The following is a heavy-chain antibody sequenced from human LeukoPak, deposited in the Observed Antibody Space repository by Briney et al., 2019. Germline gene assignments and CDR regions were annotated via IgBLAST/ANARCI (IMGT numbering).Heavy chain of an antibody. CDR3: ARDTREDYDSSGDHFDY. CDR1: GYTFTSYG. Sequence: ASVKVSCKASGYTFTSYGISWVRQAPGQGLEWTGWISAYNGNTNYAQKLQGRVTMTTDTSTSTAYMELRSLRSDDTAVYYCARDTREDYDSSGDHFDYWGQGTLVTVSS. J-gene: IGHJ4*02. D-gene: IGHD3-22*01. CDR2: ISAYNGNT. V-gene: IGHV1-18*01.